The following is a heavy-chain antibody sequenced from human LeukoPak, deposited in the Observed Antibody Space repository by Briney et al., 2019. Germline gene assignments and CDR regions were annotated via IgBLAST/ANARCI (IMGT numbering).Heavy chain of an antibody. Sequence: PSETLSLTCTVSVGSISSSSYYWGWIRQPPGKGLEWIGSIYYSGSTYSNPSLKSRVTISVDTSKNQFSLKLSSVTAADTAVYYCARRRAVAGTKSLYYFDYWGQGTLVTVSS. J-gene: IGHJ4*02. CDR3: ARRRAVAGTKSLYYFDY. V-gene: IGHV4-39*01. CDR1: VGSISSSSYY. CDR2: IYYSGST. D-gene: IGHD6-19*01.